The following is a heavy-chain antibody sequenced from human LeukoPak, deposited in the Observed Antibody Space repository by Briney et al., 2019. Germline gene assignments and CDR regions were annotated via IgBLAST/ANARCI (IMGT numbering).Heavy chain of an antibody. V-gene: IGHV3-23*01. D-gene: IGHD3-3*01. CDR1: GFTFSSYA. Sequence: GGSLRLSCAASGFTFSSYAMSWVRQAPGKGLEWVSAISGSGGSTYHADSVKGRFTISRDNSKNTLYLQMNSLRAEDTAVYYCANSAYDFWSGYPLPDYWGQGTLVTVSS. CDR2: ISGSGGST. CDR3: ANSAYDFWSGYPLPDY. J-gene: IGHJ4*02.